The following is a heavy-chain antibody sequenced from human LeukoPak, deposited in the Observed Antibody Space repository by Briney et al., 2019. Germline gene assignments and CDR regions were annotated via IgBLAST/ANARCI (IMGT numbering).Heavy chain of an antibody. CDR1: LFTFTSSA. J-gene: IGHJ6*04. Sequence: GAPVKVSCKASLFTFTSSAVQWVRQARGQRLEWIGWIVIGSGNTNYAQKFQERVTITRDMSTSTAYMELSSLRSEDPAVYYCAATPGVVVPAAMWFYYYGMDVWGKGTTVTVSS. D-gene: IGHD2-2*01. CDR3: AATPGVVVPAAMWFYYYGMDV. V-gene: IGHV1-58*01. CDR2: IVIGSGNT.